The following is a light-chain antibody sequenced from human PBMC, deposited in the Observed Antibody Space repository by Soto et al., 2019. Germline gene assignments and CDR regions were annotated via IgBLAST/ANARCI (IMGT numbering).Light chain of an antibody. CDR2: DAT. J-gene: IGKJ1*01. CDR1: HNIERW. V-gene: IGKV1-5*01. Sequence: QMTQSPSTLSASVGDRVTITCRASHNIERWMAWYQQKPGRAPSLLIFDATTLHSGVPSRFSGGGSGTEFTLTINGLQPDDFATYYCQLFAKSSTFGQGTTVEIK. CDR3: QLFAKSST.